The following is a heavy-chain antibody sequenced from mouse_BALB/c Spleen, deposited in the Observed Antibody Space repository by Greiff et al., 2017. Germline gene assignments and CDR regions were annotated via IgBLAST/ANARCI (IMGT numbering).Heavy chain of an antibody. Sequence: QVQLQQSGPGLVQPSQSLSITCTVSGFSLTSYGVHWVRQSPGKGLEWLGVIWRGGSTDYNAAFISRLSISKDNSKSQVFFKMNSLQANDTAIYYYATIYGAYGGFAYWGQGTLVTVSA. V-gene: IGHV2-2*02. CDR3: ATIYGAYGGFAY. D-gene: IGHD2-13*01. CDR1: GFSLTSYG. J-gene: IGHJ3*01. CDR2: IWRGGST.